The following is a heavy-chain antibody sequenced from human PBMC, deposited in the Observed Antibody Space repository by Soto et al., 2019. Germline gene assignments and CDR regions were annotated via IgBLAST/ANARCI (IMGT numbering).Heavy chain of an antibody. D-gene: IGHD4-17*01. V-gene: IGHV3-11*06. Sequence: RLSCAASGFTFSDYYMGLIRQAPGKGLEWVSYISSSSTYTNYAESVKGRFTISRDNVKNSLYLQMNSLRAEDTAVYYCARVLVTTSLDAFDIWDQGTMVT. J-gene: IGHJ3*02. CDR1: GFTFSDYY. CDR2: ISSSSTYT. CDR3: ARVLVTTSLDAFDI.